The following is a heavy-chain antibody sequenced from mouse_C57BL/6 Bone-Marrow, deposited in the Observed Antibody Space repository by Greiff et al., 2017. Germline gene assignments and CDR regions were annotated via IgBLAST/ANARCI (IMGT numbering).Heavy chain of an antibody. J-gene: IGHJ1*03. Sequence: VKLQESGAELARPGASVKLSCKASGYTFTSYGISWVKQSTGQGLEGIGEIYPRSGNTYYNEKFKGKATLTADKSSSTAYVELRSLTSEDSAVYFCARLYYYGRDWYFDVWGTGTTVTVSS. D-gene: IGHD1-1*01. V-gene: IGHV1-81*01. CDR2: IYPRSGNT. CDR3: ARLYYYGRDWYFDV. CDR1: GYTFTSYG.